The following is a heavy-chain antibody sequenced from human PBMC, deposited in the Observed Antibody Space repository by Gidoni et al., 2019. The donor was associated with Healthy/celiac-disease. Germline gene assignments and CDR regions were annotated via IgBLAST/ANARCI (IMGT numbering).Heavy chain of an antibody. V-gene: IGHV3-72*01. J-gene: IGHJ4*02. CDR2: TRNKANSYTT. Sequence: EVQLVESGGGLVQPGGSLRLACAAPGFTFSDHYMDWVRQAPGKGLEWVGRTRNKANSYTTEYAASVKGRFTISRDDSKNSLYLQMNSLKTEDTAVYYCARGRSGWLDYWGQGTLVTVSS. D-gene: IGHD6-19*01. CDR1: GFTFSDHY. CDR3: ARGRSGWLDY.